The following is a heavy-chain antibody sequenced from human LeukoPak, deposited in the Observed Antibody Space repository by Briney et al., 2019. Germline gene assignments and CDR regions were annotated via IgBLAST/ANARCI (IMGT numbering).Heavy chain of an antibody. V-gene: IGHV6-1*01. CDR2: TYYRSKWYN. CDR3: ARDGPQYYFDY. Sequence: SQTLSLTCAISGDSISNNNAAWNWIRQSPPRGLEWLGRTYYRSKWYNDYAVSVKSRITINPDTSKNQFSLQLNSVTPEDTAVYYCARDGPQYYFDYWGQGTLVTVSS. D-gene: IGHD4-11*01. J-gene: IGHJ4*02. CDR1: GDSISNNNAA.